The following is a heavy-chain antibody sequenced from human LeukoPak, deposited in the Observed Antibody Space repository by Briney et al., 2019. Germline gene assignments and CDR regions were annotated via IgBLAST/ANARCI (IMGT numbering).Heavy chain of an antibody. V-gene: IGHV3-73*01. CDR2: IRTNRNNYAT. J-gene: IGHJ4*02. CDR1: GFIFSDSA. CDR3: TGRDDYGDY. Sequence: GGSLRLSCAASGFIFSDSAMHWVRQAAGKGLEWSGRIRTNRNNYATAYAASVRGTFTISRDDSKNTAFLEMSSLKTEDTAVYYCTGRDDYGDYWGQGIVVTVSS.